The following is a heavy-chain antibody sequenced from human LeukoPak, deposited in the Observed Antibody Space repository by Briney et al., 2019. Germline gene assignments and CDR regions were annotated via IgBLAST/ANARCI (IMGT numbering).Heavy chain of an antibody. CDR2: INPNSGGT. D-gene: IGHD4-11*01. CDR1: GYTFTGYY. V-gene: IGHV1-2*02. Sequence: VASVKVSCKASGYTFTGYYMHWVRQAPGQGLEWMGWINPNSGGTNYSQKFQGRVTMTRDTSISTAYMELSRLRSDDTAVYYCARLRGTVTTLIWFDPWGQGTLVTVSS. CDR3: ARLRGTVTTLIWFDP. J-gene: IGHJ5*02.